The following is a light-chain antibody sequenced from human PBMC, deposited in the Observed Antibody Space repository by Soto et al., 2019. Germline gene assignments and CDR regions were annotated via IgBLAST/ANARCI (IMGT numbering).Light chain of an antibody. V-gene: IGLV2-23*02. J-gene: IGLJ2*01. CDR2: EVS. CDR1: SSDVGSYNL. CDR3: SSFAGINNLL. Sequence: QSALTQPASVSGSPGQSITISCTGTSSDVGSYNLVSWYQQHPGKAPKLMIYEVSQRPSGVPDRFSGSKSGNTASLTISGLQAEDEGDYYCSSFAGINNLLFGGGTMVTVL.